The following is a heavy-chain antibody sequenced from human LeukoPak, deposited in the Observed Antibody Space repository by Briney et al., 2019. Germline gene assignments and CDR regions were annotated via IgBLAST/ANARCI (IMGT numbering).Heavy chain of an antibody. CDR3: ARGATSDDFDY. J-gene: IGHJ4*02. Sequence: GASVTVSCKASGYTFTTYGISWVRQAPGQGLEWMGWISAYNGNTNYAQKLQGRVTMTTDTSTSTAHMELRSLRSDDTAVYYCARGATSDDFDYWGQRTLVTVSS. CDR2: ISAYNGNT. CDR1: GYTFTTYG. D-gene: IGHD1-26*01. V-gene: IGHV1-18*01.